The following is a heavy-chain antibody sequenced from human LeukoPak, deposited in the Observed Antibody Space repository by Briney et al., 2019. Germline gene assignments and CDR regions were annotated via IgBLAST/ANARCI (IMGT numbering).Heavy chain of an antibody. J-gene: IGHJ4*02. Sequence: GGSLRLSCAASGFTFGSYAMNWVRQAPGTGPEWVSTISGSGGSTYYADSVKGRFTISRDNSKNTLYLQMNSLRAEDTAVYYCASSVAAAGTFDYWGQGTLVTVSS. V-gene: IGHV3-23*01. CDR2: ISGSGGST. D-gene: IGHD6-13*01. CDR1: GFTFGSYA. CDR3: ASSVAAAGTFDY.